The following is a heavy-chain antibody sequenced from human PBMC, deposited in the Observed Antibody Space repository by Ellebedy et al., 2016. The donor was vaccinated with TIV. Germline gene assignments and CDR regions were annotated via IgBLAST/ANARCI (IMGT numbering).Heavy chain of an antibody. V-gene: IGHV4-34*01. CDR2: INHSGST. CDR1: GGSFRGYY. J-gene: IGHJ3*01. CDR3: ARGGPWGFGF. D-gene: IGHD3-10*01. Sequence: SETLSLXXAVYGGSFRGYYWSWIRQPPGKGLEWIGEINHSGSTNYNPSLKSRVTISVDTSKNQFSLNLTSVTAADTAVYYCARGGPWGFGFWGQGTMVTVSS.